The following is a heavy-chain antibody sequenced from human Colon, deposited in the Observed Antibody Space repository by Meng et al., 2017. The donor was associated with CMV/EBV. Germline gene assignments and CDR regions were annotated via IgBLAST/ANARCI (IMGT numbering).Heavy chain of an antibody. Sequence: TGITLKDESRVWVVQAAGKGVEGGTSMKSRSSYINYAESVKGRFTISRGDAKNTLDLQKDSLGVEDTAVYYCAGEGAEERGYSYADYWGQGTLVTVSS. V-gene: IGHV3-21*01. CDR1: GITLKDES. CDR2: MKSRSSYI. J-gene: IGHJ4*02. CDR3: AGEGAEERGYSYADY. D-gene: IGHD5-18*01.